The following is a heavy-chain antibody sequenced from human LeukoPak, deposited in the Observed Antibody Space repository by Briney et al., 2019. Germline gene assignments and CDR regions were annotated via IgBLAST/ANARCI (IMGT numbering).Heavy chain of an antibody. D-gene: IGHD6-19*01. V-gene: IGHV1-3*01. CDR3: ARAGIAVAGTRTYYYGMDV. Sequence: GASVKVSCKASGYTFTSYAMHWVRQAPGQRLEWMGWINAGNGNTKYSQKFQGRVTITADESTSTAYMELSSLRSEDTAVYYCARAGIAVAGTRTYYYGMDVWGQGTTVTVSS. J-gene: IGHJ6*02. CDR1: GYTFTSYA. CDR2: INAGNGNT.